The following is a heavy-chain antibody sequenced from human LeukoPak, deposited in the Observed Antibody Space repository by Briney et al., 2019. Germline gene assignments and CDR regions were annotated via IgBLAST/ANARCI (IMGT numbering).Heavy chain of an antibody. J-gene: IGHJ4*02. D-gene: IGHD3-22*01. CDR2: INRSGST. V-gene: IGHV4-34*01. CDR3: ARLSVGISMSP. Sequence: SETLSLTCAVYGGSFSDYYWSWIRHPPGKGLERIGEINRSGSTNYNPSIKSRVSISVDTSKNQISLKLSSVTAADTAVYYCARLSVGISMSPWGQGTLVTVSS. CDR1: GGSFSDYY.